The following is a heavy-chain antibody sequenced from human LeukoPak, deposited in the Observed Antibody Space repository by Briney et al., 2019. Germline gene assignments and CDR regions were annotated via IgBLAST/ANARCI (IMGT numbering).Heavy chain of an antibody. J-gene: IGHJ3*02. CDR2: INHSGST. Sequence: PSETLSLTCAVYGGSFSGYYWSWIRQPPGKGLEWIGEINHSGSTNYNPSLKSRVTISVDTSKNQFSLKLSSVTAADTAVYYCARSRTYYYGSGSFAFDIWGHGTMVTVSS. V-gene: IGHV4-34*01. CDR1: GGSFSGYY. D-gene: IGHD3-10*01. CDR3: ARSRTYYYGSGSFAFDI.